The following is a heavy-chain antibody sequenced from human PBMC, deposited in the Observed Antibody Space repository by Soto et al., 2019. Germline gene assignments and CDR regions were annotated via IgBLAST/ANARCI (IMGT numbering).Heavy chain of an antibody. V-gene: IGHV3-48*03. CDR2: ISSSGSIR. CDR3: ARDLRTLDRGVTYGMDV. D-gene: IGHD3-10*01. J-gene: IGHJ6*02. CDR1: GFTYGAYE. Sequence: EVQLVESGGGLVQPGGSLRLSCAVSGFTYGAYEMNWVRQAPGKGLEWVSYISSSGSIRYYADSVQGRFTISRDNANNSRYLQMNSLRAEDTAVYYCARDLRTLDRGVTYGMDVWGQGTTVTVSS.